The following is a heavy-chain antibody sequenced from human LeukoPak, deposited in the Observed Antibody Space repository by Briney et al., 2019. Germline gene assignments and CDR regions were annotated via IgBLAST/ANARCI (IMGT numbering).Heavy chain of an antibody. Sequence: GGSLRLSCAASGFTFSSYAMSWVRQAPGKGLEWVSAISGSGGSTYYADSVKGRFTISRDNSKNTPYLQMNSLRAEGTAVYYCAKEVTIFNWFDPWGQGTLVTVSS. CDR3: AKEVTIFNWFDP. CDR2: ISGSGGST. CDR1: GFTFSSYA. J-gene: IGHJ5*02. D-gene: IGHD3-3*01. V-gene: IGHV3-23*01.